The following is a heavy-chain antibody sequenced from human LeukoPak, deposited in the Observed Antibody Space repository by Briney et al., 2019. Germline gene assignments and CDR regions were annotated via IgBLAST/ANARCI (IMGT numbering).Heavy chain of an antibody. CDR2: ISYSGST. J-gene: IGHJ2*01. D-gene: IGHD4-17*01. CDR1: GGSFSGYY. V-gene: IGHV4-59*01. Sequence: SSETLSLTCAVYGGSFSGYYWSWIRQPPGKGLEWIGYISYSGSTTYNPSLKSRVTISVDTSKNQCSLKVTSVTAADTAVYYCTTTTVTPFNWYFDLWGRGTLVTVSS. CDR3: TTTTVTPFNWYFDL.